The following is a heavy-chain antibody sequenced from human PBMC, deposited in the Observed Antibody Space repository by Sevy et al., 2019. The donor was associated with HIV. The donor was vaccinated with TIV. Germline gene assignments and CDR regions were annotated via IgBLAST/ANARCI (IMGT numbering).Heavy chain of an antibody. CDR2: IYYSGST. V-gene: IGHV4-59*01. J-gene: IGHJ6*02. CDR1: GGSISSYY. Sequence: LSLTCTVSGGSISSYYWSWIRQPPGKGLEWIGYIYYSGSTNYNPSLKSRVTISVDTSKNQFSLKLSSVTAADTAVYYCARELEPAAPMDVWGQGTTVTVSS. CDR3: ARELEPAAPMDV. D-gene: IGHD2-2*01.